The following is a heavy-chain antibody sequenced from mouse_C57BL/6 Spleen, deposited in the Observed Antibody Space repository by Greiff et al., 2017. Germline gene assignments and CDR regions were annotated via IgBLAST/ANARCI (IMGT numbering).Heavy chain of an antibody. CDR2: IYPGDGDT. Sequence: QVHVKQSGAELVKPGASVKISCKASGYAFSSYWMNWVKQRPGKGLEWIGQIYPGDGDTNYNGKFKGKATLTADKSSSTAYMQLSSLTSEDSAVYFCARSRDYGSFDYWGQGTTLTVSS. J-gene: IGHJ2*01. V-gene: IGHV1-80*01. D-gene: IGHD2-4*01. CDR3: ARSRDYGSFDY. CDR1: GYAFSSYW.